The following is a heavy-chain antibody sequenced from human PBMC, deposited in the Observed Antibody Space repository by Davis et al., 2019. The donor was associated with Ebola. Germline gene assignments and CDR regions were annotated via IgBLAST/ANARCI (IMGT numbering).Heavy chain of an antibody. CDR2: ISAYNGNT. V-gene: IGHV1-18*01. D-gene: IGHD4-17*01. Sequence: AASVKVSCKASGYTFTSYGISWVRQAPGQRLEWMGWISAYNGNTNYAQKLQGRVTMTTDTSTSTAYMELRSLRSDDTAVYYCARDHPDYGDYGGADYWGQGTLVTVSS. CDR3: ARDHPDYGDYGGADY. J-gene: IGHJ4*02. CDR1: GYTFTSYG.